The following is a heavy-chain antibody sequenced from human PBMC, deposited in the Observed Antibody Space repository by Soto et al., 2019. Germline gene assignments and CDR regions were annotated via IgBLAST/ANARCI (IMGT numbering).Heavy chain of an antibody. D-gene: IGHD3-3*01. J-gene: IGHJ4*02. CDR3: ARDPWSGYSD. Sequence: PGGSLRLSCAASGFTFRGYSINWVRQAPGKGLEWVSYISSSSPSTIYYADPVKGRFTISRDNAKNSLYLQMNSLRDEDTAVYYCARDPWSGYSDWGQGTLVTVSS. CDR1: GFTFRGYS. V-gene: IGHV3-48*02. CDR2: ISSSSPSTI.